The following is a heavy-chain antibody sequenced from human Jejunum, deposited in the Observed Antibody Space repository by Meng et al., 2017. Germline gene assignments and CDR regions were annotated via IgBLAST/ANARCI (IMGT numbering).Heavy chain of an antibody. D-gene: IGHD6-13*01. CDR3: AKGQTHSWYYFDY. V-gene: IGHV3-23*01. J-gene: IGHJ4*02. Sequence: GESLKIPCAASGLTFSSYAMSWVRQAPGRGLEWVSVSSDSGGTTYYADSVKGRFTISRDNSKNTLYLQMNTLRAEDTAVYYCAKGQTHSWYYFDYWGQGTLVTVSS. CDR1: GLTFSSYA. CDR2: SSDSGGTT.